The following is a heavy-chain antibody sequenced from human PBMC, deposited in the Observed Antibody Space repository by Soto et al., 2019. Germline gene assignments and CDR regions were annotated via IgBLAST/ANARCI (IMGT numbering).Heavy chain of an antibody. D-gene: IGHD6-19*01. CDR2: ISYDGSNK. CDR3: ARGGLYSSGWYSDY. J-gene: IGHJ4*02. Sequence: QVQLVESGGGVVQPGRSLRLSCAASGFTFSSYAMHWVRQAPGKGLEWVAVISYDGSNKYYADPVKGRFTISRDNSKNTLYLQMNSLRAEDTAVYYCARGGLYSSGWYSDYWGQGTLVTVSS. V-gene: IGHV3-30-3*01. CDR1: GFTFSSYA.